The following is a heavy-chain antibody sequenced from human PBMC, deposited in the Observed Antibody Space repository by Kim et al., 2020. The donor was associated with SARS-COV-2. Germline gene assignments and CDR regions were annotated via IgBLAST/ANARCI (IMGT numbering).Heavy chain of an antibody. J-gene: IGHJ4*02. CDR3: ATRPLPDANYFDY. D-gene: IGHD2-2*01. Sequence: AQTFQCRVTMPRDTSIRTAYMELSRLRSDDTAVYYCATRPLPDANYFDYWGQGTLVTVSS. V-gene: IGHV1-2*02.